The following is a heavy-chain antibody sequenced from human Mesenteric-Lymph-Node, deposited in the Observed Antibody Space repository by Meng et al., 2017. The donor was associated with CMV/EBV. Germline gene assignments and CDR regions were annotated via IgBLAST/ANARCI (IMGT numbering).Heavy chain of an antibody. D-gene: IGHD5-24*01. CDR3: ARDRDGYNYADY. CDR1: GGSISSGGYY. J-gene: IGHJ4*02. Sequence: VSGGSISSGGYYWSWIRQHPGKGLEWIEYIYYSGSTYYNPSLKSRVSISVDTSKNQFSLKLSSVTAADTAVYYCARDRDGYNYADYWGQGTLVTVSS. CDR2: IYYSGST. V-gene: IGHV4-31*02.